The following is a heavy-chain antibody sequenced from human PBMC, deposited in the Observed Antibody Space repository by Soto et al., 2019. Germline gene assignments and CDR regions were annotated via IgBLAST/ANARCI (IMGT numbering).Heavy chain of an antibody. V-gene: IGHV1-69*13. CDR3: ARELDPYYGGNSLSLDY. J-gene: IGHJ4*02. CDR2: IIPKFGTT. D-gene: IGHD4-17*01. Sequence: QVQLVQSGADVKKPGSSVMVSCKASGGSFSTYGINWVRLAPGQGLEWMGGIIPKFGTTNYAQKFRGRVTITADESTNTAYMELNYLRSEDTAVYFCARELDPYYGGNSLSLDYWGQGTLVTVSS. CDR1: GGSFSTYG.